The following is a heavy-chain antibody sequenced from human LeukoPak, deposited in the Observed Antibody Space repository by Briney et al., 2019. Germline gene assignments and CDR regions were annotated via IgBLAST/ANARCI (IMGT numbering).Heavy chain of an antibody. D-gene: IGHD3-10*01. CDR3: AKDDAWLRFGE. CDR1: GFTFSSYG. J-gene: IGHJ4*02. Sequence: GGSLRLSCAASGFTFSSYGMHWVRQAPGKGLEWVAVISHDGGYKDYADSVKGRFTISRDNSKNTLYLEVISLTAEDTAVYYCAKDDAWLRFGEWSQGTLVTVSS. V-gene: IGHV3-30*18. CDR2: ISHDGGYK.